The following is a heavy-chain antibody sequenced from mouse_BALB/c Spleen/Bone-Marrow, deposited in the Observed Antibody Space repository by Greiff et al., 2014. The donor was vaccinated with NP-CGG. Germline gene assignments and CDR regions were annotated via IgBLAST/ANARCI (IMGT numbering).Heavy chain of an antibody. CDR1: GYTFTDYD. CDR2: ISTYYGDT. J-gene: IGHJ2*01. Sequence: VQLQQSGAELVRPGVSVKISWKGSGYTFTDYDLHWVKQSHARSLEWIGVISTYYGDTTYNPKFKGKATMTVDKSSTTAYMELARLTSEDSAIYYCARWDFGSHCFDYWGQGTTLTVSS. V-gene: IGHV1S137*01. CDR3: ARWDFGSHCFDY. D-gene: IGHD1-1*01.